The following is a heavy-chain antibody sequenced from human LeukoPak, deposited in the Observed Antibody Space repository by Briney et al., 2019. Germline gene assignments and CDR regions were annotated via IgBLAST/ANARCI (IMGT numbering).Heavy chain of an antibody. CDR1: EFSFSSYG. J-gene: IGHJ4*02. Sequence: GGSLRLSCAASEFSFSSYGMHWVRRAPGKGLQWVSYISSSGSTIYYADSVKGRFTISRDNAKNLLHLQMNSLRAEDTAVYYCARDWYYYDSSGYMRRADYWGQGTLVTVSS. V-gene: IGHV3-48*03. D-gene: IGHD3-22*01. CDR2: ISSSGSTI. CDR3: ARDWYYYDSSGYMRRADY.